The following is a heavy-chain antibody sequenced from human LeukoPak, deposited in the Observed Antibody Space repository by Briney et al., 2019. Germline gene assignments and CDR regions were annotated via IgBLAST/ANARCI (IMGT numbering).Heavy chain of an antibody. V-gene: IGHV3-33*06. J-gene: IGHJ4*02. CDR1: GFTFSSYG. CDR3: AKDFRGAAAADY. Sequence: PGGSLRLSCAASGFTFSSYGMHWVRQAPGKGLEWVAVIWYDGSNKYYADSVKGRFTISRDNSKNTLYLQMNSLRAEGTAVYYCAKDFRGAAAADYWGQGTLVTVSS. D-gene: IGHD6-13*01. CDR2: IWYDGSNK.